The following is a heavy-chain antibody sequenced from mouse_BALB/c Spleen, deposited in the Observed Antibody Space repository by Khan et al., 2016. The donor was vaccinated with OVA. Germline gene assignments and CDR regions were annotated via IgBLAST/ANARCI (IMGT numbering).Heavy chain of an antibody. CDR3: EREESLDYFDY. CDR1: GYSFTNYW. D-gene: IGHD6-2*01. V-gene: IGHV1S132*01. Sequence: QVQLKESGAELVRPSPSLTLSCRTSGYSFTNYWIHWVKQRSGQGLEWLAMIYPGTDTTYYNAKLQDLATLTADRSSSTAFMQLSSLTSEHSASLSGEREESLDYFDYWGQGTTLTVSS. CDR2: IYPGTDTT. J-gene: IGHJ2*01.